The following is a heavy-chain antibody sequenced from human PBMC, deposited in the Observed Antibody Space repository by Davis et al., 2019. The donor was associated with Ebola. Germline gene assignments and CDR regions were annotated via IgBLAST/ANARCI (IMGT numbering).Heavy chain of an antibody. J-gene: IGHJ4*02. Sequence: GESLKISCSASGFTFNTYDMHWVRQATGKGLEWVSTIGTAGDTYYSDSVKGRFTISRDNSNNTVYLQMNSLRVEDTARYYCAKASWGPAARPLLDSWGQGTLVTVSS. CDR1: GFTFNTYD. D-gene: IGHD2-2*02. V-gene: IGHV3-13*01. CDR3: AKASWGPAARPLLDS. CDR2: IGTAGDT.